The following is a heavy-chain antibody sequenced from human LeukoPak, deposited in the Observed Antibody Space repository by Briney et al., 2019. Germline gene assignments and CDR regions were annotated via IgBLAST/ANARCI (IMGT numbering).Heavy chain of an antibody. CDR1: GFTFDDYG. CDR2: INWNGGST. J-gene: IGHJ4*02. D-gene: IGHD2-2*01. CDR3: ARSYAQYCSTASCSHCDH. V-gene: IGHV3-20*04. Sequence: GGSLRLSCAASGFTFDDYGMAWVRQAPGKGLEWVSGINWNGGSTGYADSVKGGFTISRDNAKNSLYLQMNSLRAEDTAFYYCARSYAQYCSTASCSHCDHWGQGTLVTVSS.